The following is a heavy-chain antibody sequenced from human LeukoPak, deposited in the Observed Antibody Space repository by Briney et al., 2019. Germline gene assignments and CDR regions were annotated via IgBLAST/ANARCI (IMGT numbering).Heavy chain of an antibody. V-gene: IGHV1-2*02. J-gene: IGHJ4*02. CDR1: GYTFTGYY. D-gene: IGHD6-13*01. CDR3: ARGGIAAAGTLGDY. Sequence: EASVKVSCKASGYTFTGYYMHWVQQAPGQGLEWMGWINPNSGGTNYAQKFQGRVTMTRDTSISTAYMELSRLRSDDTAVYYCARGGIAAAGTLGDYRGQGTLVTVSS. CDR2: INPNSGGT.